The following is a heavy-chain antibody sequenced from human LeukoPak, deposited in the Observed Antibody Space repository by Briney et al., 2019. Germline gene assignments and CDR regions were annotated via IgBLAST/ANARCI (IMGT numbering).Heavy chain of an antibody. Sequence: SETLSLTCTVSGGSISSGGYYWSWIRQHPGKGLEWIGYIYYSGSTYYNPSLKSRVTISVDTSKNQFFLKLSSVTAADTAVYYCAREGSGIYYNPYWYFDLWGRGTLVTVSS. V-gene: IGHV4-31*03. CDR1: GGSISSGGYY. CDR2: IYYSGST. D-gene: IGHD3-10*01. CDR3: AREGSGIYYNPYWYFDL. J-gene: IGHJ2*01.